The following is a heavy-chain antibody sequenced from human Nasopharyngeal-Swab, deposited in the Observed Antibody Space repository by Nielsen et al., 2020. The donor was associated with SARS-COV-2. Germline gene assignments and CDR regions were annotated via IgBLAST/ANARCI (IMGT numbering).Heavy chain of an antibody. Sequence: ASVKVSCKASGYTFTSYYTHWVRQAPGQGLEWMGIINPSGGSTSYAQKFQGRVTMTRDTSTSTVYMELSSLRSEDTAVYYCARGTFGGVIVIPAPFDYWGQGTLVTVSS. CDR1: GYTFTSYY. V-gene: IGHV1-46*01. CDR3: ARGTFGGVIVIPAPFDY. J-gene: IGHJ4*02. CDR2: INPSGGST. D-gene: IGHD3-16*02.